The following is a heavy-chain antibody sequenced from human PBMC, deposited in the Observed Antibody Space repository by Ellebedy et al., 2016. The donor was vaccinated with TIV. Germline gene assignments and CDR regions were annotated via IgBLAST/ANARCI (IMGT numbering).Heavy chain of an antibody. Sequence: SETLSLXXTVSGGSINNHYWSWIRQPPGKGLEWIGYSHYTGNSNYSPSIKSRASISVDTPRNQFSLRLTSVTAADTAVYYCAGAVLGTYGIDVWGQGTTVTVSS. V-gene: IGHV4-59*11. CDR2: SHYTGNS. D-gene: IGHD1-7*01. CDR1: GGSINNHY. CDR3: AGAVLGTYGIDV. J-gene: IGHJ6*02.